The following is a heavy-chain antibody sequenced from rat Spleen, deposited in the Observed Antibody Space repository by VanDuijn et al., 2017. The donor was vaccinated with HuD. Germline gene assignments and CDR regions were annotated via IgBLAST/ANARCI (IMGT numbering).Heavy chain of an antibody. J-gene: IGHJ3*01. Sequence: EVQLVESGGGLVQPGRSMKLSCAASGFTFSTFPMAWVRQAPQKGLEWVASISYEGSSTYYGDSVKGRFTISRDNAKRTLYLQMDSLRSEDTATYYCTTSSFAYWGQGTLVTVSS. CDR2: ISYEGSST. CDR1: GFTFSTFP. V-gene: IGHV5-22*01. CDR3: TTSSFAY.